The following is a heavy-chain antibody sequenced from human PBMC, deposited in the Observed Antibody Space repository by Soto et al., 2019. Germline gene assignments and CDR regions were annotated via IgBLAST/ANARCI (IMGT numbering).Heavy chain of an antibody. CDR2: IYYTGTT. D-gene: IGHD6-13*01. CDR3: ARDIAAALGAWFDP. Sequence: SETLCRTCTVSGGSLSSGDVYWSWIRQPPGKGLEWIGYIYYTGTTQYNPSLRSRVAMSLDTSKNQFSLKLSSVTAADTAVYYCARDIAAALGAWFDPWGQGTLVTLSS. J-gene: IGHJ5*02. CDR1: GGSLSSGDVY. V-gene: IGHV4-30-4*01.